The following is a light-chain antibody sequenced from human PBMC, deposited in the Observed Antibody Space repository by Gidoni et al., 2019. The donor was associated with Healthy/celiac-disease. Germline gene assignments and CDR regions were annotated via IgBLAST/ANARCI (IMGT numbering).Light chain of an antibody. J-gene: IGKJ3*01. CDR1: QSISSY. V-gene: IGKV1-39*01. CDR3: QQSYSTPIT. CDR2: AAS. Sequence: DIQMTQSPSSLSAPVGDRVTITCRSSQSISSYLNWYQQKPGKAPKLLIYAASSLQSGVPSRFSGSGSGTDFTLTISRLQPEDFATYYCQQSYSTPITFGPGTKVDIK.